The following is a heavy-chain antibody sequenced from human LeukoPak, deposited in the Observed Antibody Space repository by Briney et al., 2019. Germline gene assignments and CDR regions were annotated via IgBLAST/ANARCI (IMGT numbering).Heavy chain of an antibody. CDR2: IYYSGST. CDR1: GGSISSGDYY. CDR3: ARDSSGYSAFDI. V-gene: IGHV4-30-4*01. Sequence: MTSQTLSLTCTVSGGSISSGDYYWSWIRQPPGKGLEWIGYIYYSGSTYYNPSLKSRVTISVDTSKNQFSLKLSSVTAADTAVYYCARDSSGYSAFDIWGQGTMVTVSS. D-gene: IGHD3-22*01. J-gene: IGHJ3*02.